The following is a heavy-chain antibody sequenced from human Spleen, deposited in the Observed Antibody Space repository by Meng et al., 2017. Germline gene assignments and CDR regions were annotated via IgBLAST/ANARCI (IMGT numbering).Heavy chain of an antibody. CDR3: IAGPIDFSDSSAYAIDY. Sequence: GGSLRLSCTASGFTFSNAWMSWARQAPGKGLEWVGRIKNRIDGGTADYAAPVRGRFTISRDDSQSTLYLQMNSLKAEDTALYYCIAGPIDFSDSSAYAIDYWGRGTLVTVSS. CDR2: IKNRIDGGTA. CDR1: GFTFSNAW. J-gene: IGHJ4*02. V-gene: IGHV3-15*01. D-gene: IGHD3-22*01.